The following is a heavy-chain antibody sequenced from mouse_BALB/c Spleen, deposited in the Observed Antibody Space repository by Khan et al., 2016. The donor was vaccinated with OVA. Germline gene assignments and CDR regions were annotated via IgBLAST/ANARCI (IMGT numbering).Heavy chain of an antibody. V-gene: IGHV5-15*02. D-gene: IGHD1-2*01. J-gene: IGHJ3*01. CDR2: ISDLAYTF. Sequence: EVELVESGGGLVQPGGSRKLSCAASGFTFSDYGMAWVRQAPGKGPEWVAFISDLAYTFSYADTVTRRFTLSRENAKNTLYLEMSSRRAGDTARYYCARGGGTAPFAYWGQGTLVTVSA. CDR3: ARGGGTAPFAY. CDR1: GFTFSDYG.